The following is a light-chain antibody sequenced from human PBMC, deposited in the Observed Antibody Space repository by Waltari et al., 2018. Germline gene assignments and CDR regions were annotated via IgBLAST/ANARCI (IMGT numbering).Light chain of an antibody. CDR2: TTS. Sequence: DIQMTQSPSSLSASVGDRVTITCRASQSISNYLNWYQQKPGKAPKLLIYTTSNLQSGVPSRFSGSGSGTDFTLTITSLQPEDFATYYCQQSYSTPRTFDPGTTVDIK. CDR3: QQSYSTPRT. CDR1: QSISNY. J-gene: IGKJ3*01. V-gene: IGKV1-39*01.